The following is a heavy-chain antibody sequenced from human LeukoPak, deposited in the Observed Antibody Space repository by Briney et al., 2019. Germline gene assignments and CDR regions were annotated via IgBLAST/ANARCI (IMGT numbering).Heavy chain of an antibody. J-gene: IGHJ4*02. CDR3: ARDGEGAAVPYFFDY. Sequence: PGGSLRLSCAASGFTFSSYGRNWVRQAQGKGLEWVSPIGSSRSNKYYADSVKGRFTISRDNAKNSLYLQMNSLRAEDTAVYYCARDGEGAAVPYFFDYWGQGTLVTVSS. V-gene: IGHV3-21*01. CDR1: GFTFSSYG. CDR2: IGSSRSNK. D-gene: IGHD6-25*01.